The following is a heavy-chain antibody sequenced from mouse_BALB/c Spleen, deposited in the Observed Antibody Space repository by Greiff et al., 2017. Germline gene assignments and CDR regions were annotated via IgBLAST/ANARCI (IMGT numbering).Heavy chain of an antibody. V-gene: IGHV1-54*01. J-gene: IGHJ4*01. D-gene: IGHD2-3*01. Sequence: VQLQQSGAELVRPGTSVKVSCKASGYAFTNYLIEWVKQRPGQGLEWIGVINPGSGGTNYNEKFKGKATLTADKSSSTAYMQLSSLTSDDSAVYFCARFDGYYEGYAMDDWGQGTSVTVSS. CDR2: INPGSGGT. CDR3: ARFDGYYEGYAMDD. CDR1: GYAFTNYL.